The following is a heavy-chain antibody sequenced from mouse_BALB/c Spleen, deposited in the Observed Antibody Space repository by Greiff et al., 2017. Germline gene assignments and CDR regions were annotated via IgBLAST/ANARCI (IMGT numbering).Heavy chain of an antibody. CDR1: GFSLSTSGMG. Sequence: QVTLNVSGPGILQPSQTLSLTCSFSGFSLSTSGMGVSWIRQPSGKGLEWLAHIYWDDDKRYNPSLKSRLTISKDTSSNQVFLKITSVDTADTATYYCARTLYDYGFAYWGQGTLVTVSA. V-gene: IGHV8-12*01. CDR3: ARTLYDYGFAY. J-gene: IGHJ3*01. D-gene: IGHD2-4*01. CDR2: IYWDDDK.